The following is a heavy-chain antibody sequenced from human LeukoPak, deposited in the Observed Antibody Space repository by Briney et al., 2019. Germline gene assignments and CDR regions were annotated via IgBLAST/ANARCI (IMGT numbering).Heavy chain of an antibody. CDR3: ARDPTAGTDLDY. V-gene: IGHV1-46*01. D-gene: IGHD6-19*01. Sequence: GASVKVSCKASGYTFTSYYMHWVRQAPGQGLEWMGIINPSGGSTSYAQKFQGRVTMTRDTSTSTVYMELSSLRSDDTAVYYCARDPTAGTDLDYWGQGTLVTVSS. CDR2: INPSGGST. J-gene: IGHJ4*02. CDR1: GYTFTSYY.